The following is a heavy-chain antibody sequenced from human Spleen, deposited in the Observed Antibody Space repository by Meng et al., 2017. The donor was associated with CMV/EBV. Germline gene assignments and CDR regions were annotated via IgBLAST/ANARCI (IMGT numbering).Heavy chain of an antibody. D-gene: IGHD3-10*01. CDR3: ARDPNPPYYSSPGYFDY. CDR1: VFTFSSYA. J-gene: IGHJ4*02. V-gene: IGHV3-48*03. Sequence: GGSLRHSYAASVFTFSSYAMSWVRQAPGKGLEWVSYISNSGGTMYHADSVKGRFTISRDNAKNSLYLQMSSLRAEDTAVYYCARDPNPPYYSSPGYFDYWGQGTLVTVSS. CDR2: ISNSGGTM.